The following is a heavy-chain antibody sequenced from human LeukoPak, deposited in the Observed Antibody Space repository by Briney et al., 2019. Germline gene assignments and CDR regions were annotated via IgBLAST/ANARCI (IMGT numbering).Heavy chain of an antibody. CDR1: GFTFSDYY. J-gene: IGHJ5*02. V-gene: IGHV3-11*04. Sequence: GGSLRLSCAASGFTFSDYYMSWIRQAPGKGLEWVSYISSSGSTIYYADSVKGRSTISRDNAKNSLYLQMNSLRAEDTAVYYCARDATREGYCSSTSCLNWFDPWGQGTLVTVSS. CDR2: ISSSGSTI. D-gene: IGHD2-2*01. CDR3: ARDATREGYCSSTSCLNWFDP.